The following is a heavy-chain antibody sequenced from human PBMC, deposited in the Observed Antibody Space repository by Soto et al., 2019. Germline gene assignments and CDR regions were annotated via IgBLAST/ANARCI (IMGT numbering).Heavy chain of an antibody. D-gene: IGHD6-19*01. Sequence: SETLSLTCAVSGYSISSGYYWGWIRQPPGKGLEWIGSIYHSGSTYYNPSLKSRVTISVDTSKNQFSLKLSSVTAADTAVYYCAREAGIAVAGQRYYYYYYGMDVWGQGTTVTV. CDR3: AREAGIAVAGQRYYYYYYGMDV. V-gene: IGHV4-38-2*02. CDR1: GYSISSGYY. J-gene: IGHJ6*02. CDR2: IYHSGST.